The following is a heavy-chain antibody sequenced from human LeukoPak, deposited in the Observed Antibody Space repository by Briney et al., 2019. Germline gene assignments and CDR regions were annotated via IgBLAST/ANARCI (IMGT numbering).Heavy chain of an antibody. V-gene: IGHV3-23*01. Sequence: GGSLRLSCAASGFTFSSYAMNWVRQAPGKGLEWVSGISGSGDNTYYADPVKGRFTIFRDNSKNTPYLQMNSLRAEDTAVYYCAKDQALRYFDPLGAFDIWGQGTMVTVSS. CDR3: AKDQALRYFDPLGAFDI. CDR2: ISGSGDNT. J-gene: IGHJ3*02. CDR1: GFTFSSYA. D-gene: IGHD3-9*01.